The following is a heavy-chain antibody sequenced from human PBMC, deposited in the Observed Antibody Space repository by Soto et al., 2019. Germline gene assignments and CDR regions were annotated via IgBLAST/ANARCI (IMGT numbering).Heavy chain of an antibody. CDR1: GFSLYTGGVG. Sequence: QITLKESSPTLVNPTQTLTLTCSFSGFSLYTGGVGVGWIRQPPGKALEWLALLYWDDTRRYNPPLKNTLTIAKDTSENQVVLTVTDMGPVDTGTYFCAHYTTDTYFDVWGKGATVTVSS. V-gene: IGHV2-5*02. CDR3: AHYTTDTYFDV. J-gene: IGHJ6*04. CDR2: LYWDDTR. D-gene: IGHD1-1*01.